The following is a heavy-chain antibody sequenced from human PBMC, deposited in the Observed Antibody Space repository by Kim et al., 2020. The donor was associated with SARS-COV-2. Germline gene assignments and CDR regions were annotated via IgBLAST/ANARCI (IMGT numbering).Heavy chain of an antibody. D-gene: IGHD2-2*01. V-gene: IGHV4-61*01. CDR2: IYYSGST. J-gene: IGHJ4*02. Sequence: SETLSLTCTVSGGSVSSGSYYWSWIRQPPGKGLEWIGYIYYSGSTNYNPSLKSRVTISVDTSKNQFSLKLSSVTAADTAMYYCARTGGYCSSTSCYPYYFDYWGQGTLVTVSS. CDR1: GGSVSSGSYY. CDR3: ARTGGYCSSTSCYPYYFDY.